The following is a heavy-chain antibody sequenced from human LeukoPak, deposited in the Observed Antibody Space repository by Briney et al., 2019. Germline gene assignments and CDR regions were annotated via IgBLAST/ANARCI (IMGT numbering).Heavy chain of an antibody. CDR2: ISGSGGST. CDR1: DGSFSDYY. CDR3: AKESGSGSYYTGDYFDY. V-gene: IGHV3-23*01. Sequence: ETLSLTCAVYDGSFSDYYWSWIRQAPGKGLEWVSAISGSGGSTYYADSVKGRFTISRDNSKNTLYPQMNSLRAEDTAVYYCAKESGSGSYYTGDYFDYWGQGTLVTVSS. J-gene: IGHJ4*02. D-gene: IGHD3-10*01.